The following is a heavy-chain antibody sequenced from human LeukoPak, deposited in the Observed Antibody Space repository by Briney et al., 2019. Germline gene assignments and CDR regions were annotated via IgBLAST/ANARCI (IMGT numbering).Heavy chain of an antibody. CDR1: GGSISSYY. CDR2: IYYSGST. J-gene: IGHJ4*02. Sequence: SETLSLTCTVSGGSISSYYWSWIRQPPGKGLEWIGYIYYSGSTNYNPSLKSRVTISVDTSKNQFSLKLSSVTAADTAVYYCARDSRYSYNFDYWGRGTLVTVSS. D-gene: IGHD5-18*01. CDR3: ARDSRYSYNFDY. V-gene: IGHV4-59*01.